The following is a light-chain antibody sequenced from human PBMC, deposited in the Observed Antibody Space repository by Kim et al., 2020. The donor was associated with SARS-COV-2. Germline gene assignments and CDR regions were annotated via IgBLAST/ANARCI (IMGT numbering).Light chain of an antibody. Sequence: SASVGDRVTITCRASQGITTFLAWYQQRPGKAPKLLIYAASSVHSGVPSRFSGSGSGTHFTLTISSLQPEDFGTYYCQQADTFPFTFGQGTKLEI. V-gene: IGKV1-12*01. CDR2: AAS. J-gene: IGKJ2*01. CDR1: QGITTF. CDR3: QQADTFPFT.